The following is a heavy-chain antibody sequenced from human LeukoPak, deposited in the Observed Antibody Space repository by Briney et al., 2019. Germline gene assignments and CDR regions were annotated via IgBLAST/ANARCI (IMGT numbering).Heavy chain of an antibody. D-gene: IGHD3-22*01. CDR1: GYTFTNYG. CDR2: ICAYNGNK. Sequence: GASVKVSCMVSGYTFTNYGISWVRQPPGQGLEWMGWICAYNGNKNYAQMVRERVTMTTDTSTSTAYMELRSLRSDDTAVYYCARDSPPYYSDSRGYYADAFDIWGQGTMVTVSS. J-gene: IGHJ3*02. V-gene: IGHV1-18*01. CDR3: ARDSPPYYSDSRGYYADAFDI.